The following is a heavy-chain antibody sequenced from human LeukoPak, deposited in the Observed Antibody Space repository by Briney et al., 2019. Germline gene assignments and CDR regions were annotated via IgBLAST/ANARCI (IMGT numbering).Heavy chain of an antibody. V-gene: IGHV3-23*01. CDR2: LREGGNAV. CDR1: GFTFRNYA. D-gene: IGHD6-19*01. Sequence: GGSLRLSCAAPGFTFRNYAMSWVRQAPGKGLEWVSGLREGGNAVYHADSVKGRFTISRDNSKNTLYLQMSSLRAEDTAIYYCAKGYGSGWYWYFDLWGRGTLVTVSS. CDR3: AKGYGSGWYWYFDL. J-gene: IGHJ2*01.